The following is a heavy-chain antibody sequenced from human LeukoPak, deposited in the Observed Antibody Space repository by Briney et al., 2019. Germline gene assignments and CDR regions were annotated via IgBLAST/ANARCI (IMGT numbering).Heavy chain of an antibody. Sequence: GGSLRLSCAASGFTFSSYAMSWVRQAPGKGLEWVSAISGSGGSTYYADSVKGRFTISRDNAKNSLYLQMNSLRAEDTAVCYCARASTAHPFDYWGQGTLVTVSS. CDR2: ISGSGGST. J-gene: IGHJ4*02. CDR3: ARASTAHPFDY. D-gene: IGHD4-17*01. CDR1: GFTFSSYA. V-gene: IGHV3-23*01.